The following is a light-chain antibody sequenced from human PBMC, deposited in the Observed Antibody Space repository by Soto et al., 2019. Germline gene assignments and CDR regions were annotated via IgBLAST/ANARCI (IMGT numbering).Light chain of an antibody. CDR1: QDITNY. Sequence: DIQMPQSPSSLSASVGDRVTITCQASQDITNYLNWYQQKPGKAPNLLIYGASNLETGVPSRFSGSGSGTDFTFTISSLQAEDIGTYFCQQYDSVFTFGQGTRLEI. J-gene: IGKJ5*01. V-gene: IGKV1-33*01. CDR3: QQYDSVFT. CDR2: GAS.